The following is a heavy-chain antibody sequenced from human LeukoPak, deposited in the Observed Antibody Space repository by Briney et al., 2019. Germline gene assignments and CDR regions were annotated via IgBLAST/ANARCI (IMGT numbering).Heavy chain of an antibody. V-gene: IGHV1-24*01. CDR2: FDPENGET. CDR3: AREIDYSNYFDY. J-gene: IGHJ4*02. CDR1: GYTLTELS. D-gene: IGHD4-11*01. Sequence: ASVRVSCKVSGYTLTELSMHWVRQAPGKGLEWMGGFDPENGETMYAQKFQGRVSMTEDTSTDTAYMELSSLRSEDTAVYYCAREIDYSNYFDYWGQGTLVTVSS.